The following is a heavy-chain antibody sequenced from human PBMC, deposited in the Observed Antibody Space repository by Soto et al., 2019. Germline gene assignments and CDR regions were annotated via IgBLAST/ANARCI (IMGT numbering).Heavy chain of an antibody. CDR2: IRSKANNYAT. Sequence: GGSLRLSCAGSGFPFSGSIIHWVRQAPGKGLEWVGRIRSKANNYATAFAASVQGRVTISREDSKNTAFLQMNSLKIEDTAVYFCARNLGAKYGMDVWGRGTTVTAP. CDR1: GFPFSGSI. V-gene: IGHV3-73*01. J-gene: IGHJ6*02. D-gene: IGHD1-26*01. CDR3: ARNLGAKYGMDV.